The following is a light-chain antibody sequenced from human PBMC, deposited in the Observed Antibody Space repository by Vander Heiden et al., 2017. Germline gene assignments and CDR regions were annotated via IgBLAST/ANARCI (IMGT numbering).Light chain of an antibody. V-gene: IGLV2-23*01. Sequence: QSALTQPVSVSASLGQSITISCTGTSSDVGSYELVSCYQLHPGKAPKRMIYEGIKRPSGWSNRFAGSKSGNTASLTISGLQAGDEADYYCCSYGLTSMLGVFGGGTKLTVL. CDR3: CSYGLTSMLGV. CDR1: SSDVGSYEL. J-gene: IGLJ3*02. CDR2: EGI.